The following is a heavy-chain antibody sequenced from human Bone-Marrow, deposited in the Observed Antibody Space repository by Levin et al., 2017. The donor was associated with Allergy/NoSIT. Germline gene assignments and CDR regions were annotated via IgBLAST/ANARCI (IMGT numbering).Heavy chain of an antibody. CDR1: GYTFTSYD. D-gene: IGHD6-6*01. CDR2: MNPHTNDT. CDR3: AREAARQNYNYAMDV. V-gene: IGHV1-8*01. J-gene: IGHJ6*02. Sequence: ASVKVSCKASGYTFTSYDINWVRQATGQGPEWVGWMNPHTNDTGYAQKFQGRVTMTSNTSMSIVYMEVSGLRSEDTAIYYCAREAARQNYNYAMDVWGQGTTVTVSS.